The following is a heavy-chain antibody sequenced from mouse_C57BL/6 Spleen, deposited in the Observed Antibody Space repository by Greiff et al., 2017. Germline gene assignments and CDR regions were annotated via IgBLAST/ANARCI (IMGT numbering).Heavy chain of an antibody. D-gene: IGHD2-3*01. CDR3: ARCDGYLYYFDY. J-gene: IGHJ2*01. V-gene: IGHV1-64*01. CDR2: IHPKSGST. CDR1: GYTFTSYW. Sequence: QVQLQQPGAELVKPGASVKLSCKASGYTFTSYWMHWVKQRPGQGLEWIGMIHPKSGSTNYNEKFKSKATLTVDKSSSPAYMHLSSLTSEDSAVYYCARCDGYLYYFDYWGQGTTLTVSS.